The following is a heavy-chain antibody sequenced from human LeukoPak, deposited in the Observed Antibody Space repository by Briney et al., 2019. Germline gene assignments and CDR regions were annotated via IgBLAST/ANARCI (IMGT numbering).Heavy chain of an antibody. V-gene: IGHV1-69*13. Sequence: SVKVSCKASGGTFIIYAISWVRQAPGQGLEWMGGIIPIFGTANYAQKFQGRVTITADESTSTAYMELSSLRSEDTAVYYCARENVDTAMVHWGQGTLVTVSS. CDR3: ARENVDTAMVH. D-gene: IGHD5-18*01. J-gene: IGHJ4*02. CDR1: GGTFIIYA. CDR2: IIPIFGTA.